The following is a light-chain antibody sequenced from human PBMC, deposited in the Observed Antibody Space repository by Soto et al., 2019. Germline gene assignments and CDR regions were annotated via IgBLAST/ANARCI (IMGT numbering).Light chain of an antibody. Sequence: IVLTQSPGTLSLSPGERATLSCRASQSVSSSYLAWYQQKPCQSPRLLVYHTSNRATGIPDRFSASGSGTDFTLTISRLEPEDFAVYYCQQYESSPRTFGQGTKVDIK. CDR1: QSVSSSY. CDR2: HTS. CDR3: QQYESSPRT. J-gene: IGKJ1*01. V-gene: IGKV3-20*01.